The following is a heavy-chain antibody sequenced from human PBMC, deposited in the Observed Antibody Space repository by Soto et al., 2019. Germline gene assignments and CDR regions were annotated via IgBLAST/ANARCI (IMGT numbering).Heavy chain of an antibody. CDR1: GFTFSDHY. D-gene: IGHD2-15*01. CDR3: ARATGGYCSGGSCYSSVDY. V-gene: IGHV3-72*01. CDR2: TRNKANSYTT. Sequence: EVQLVESGGGLVQPGGSLRLSCAASGFTFSDHYMDWVRQAPGKGLEWVGRTRNKANSYTTEYAASVKGRFIISRDDSKNSLYLQMNSLKTEDTAVYYCARATGGYCSGGSCYSSVDYWGQGTLVTVSS. J-gene: IGHJ4*02.